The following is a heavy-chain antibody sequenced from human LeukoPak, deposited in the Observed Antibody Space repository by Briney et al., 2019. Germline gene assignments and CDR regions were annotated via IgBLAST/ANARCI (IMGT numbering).Heavy chain of an antibody. CDR2: ISGSGGST. J-gene: IGHJ4*02. V-gene: IGHV3-23*01. CDR1: GFTFISDA. D-gene: IGHD4-11*01. CDR3: AKSASSGWYSKYFDY. Sequence: PGGSLRLSCGASGFTFISDAMTWVRQAPGKGLEWVSTISGSGGSTYYADSVKGRFTISRDNSRNTLYLQMNSLRAEDTAVYYCAKSASSGWYSKYFDYWGQGTLVTVSS.